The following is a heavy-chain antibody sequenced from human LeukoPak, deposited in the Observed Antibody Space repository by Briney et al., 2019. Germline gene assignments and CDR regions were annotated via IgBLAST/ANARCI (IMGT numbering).Heavy chain of an antibody. D-gene: IGHD2-21*02. V-gene: IGHV4-4*02. Sequence: PSETLSLTCAVSGGSISSSSWWSWVRQPPGKGLEWIGEIYHSGSTNYNPSLKSRVTISVDKSKNQFSLKLSSVTAADTAVYYCARDVKGDYYFDYWGQGTLVTVSS. J-gene: IGHJ4*02. CDR2: IYHSGST. CDR1: GGSISSSSW. CDR3: ARDVKGDYYFDY.